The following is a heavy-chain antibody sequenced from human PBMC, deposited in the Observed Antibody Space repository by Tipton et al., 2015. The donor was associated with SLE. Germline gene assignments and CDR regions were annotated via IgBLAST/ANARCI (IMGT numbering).Heavy chain of an antibody. Sequence: TLSLTCTVSGGSISSYYWSWIRQPPGNGLEWIGRIYTSGSTNYNPSLKSRVTMSVDTSKNQFSLKLSSVTAADTAVYYCAREWYDRSGEPRAYYFDYWGEGTLVTVSS. V-gene: IGHV4-4*07. D-gene: IGHD3-22*01. CDR2: IYTSGST. CDR1: GGSISSYY. CDR3: AREWYDRSGEPRAYYFDY. J-gene: IGHJ4*02.